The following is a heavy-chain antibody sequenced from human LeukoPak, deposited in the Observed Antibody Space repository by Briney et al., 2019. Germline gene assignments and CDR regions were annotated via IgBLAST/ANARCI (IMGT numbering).Heavy chain of an antibody. V-gene: IGHV1-2*02. CDR3: ARQYYYDSSGYYDYAFDI. CDR2: INPNSGGT. J-gene: IGHJ3*02. D-gene: IGHD3-22*01. Sequence: ASVKVSCKASGYTFTGYYMHWVRQAPGQGLEWMGWINPNSGGTNYAQKLQGRVTMTTDTSTSTAYMELRSLRSDDTAVYYCARQYYYDSSGYYDYAFDIWGQGTMVTVSS. CDR1: GYTFTGYY.